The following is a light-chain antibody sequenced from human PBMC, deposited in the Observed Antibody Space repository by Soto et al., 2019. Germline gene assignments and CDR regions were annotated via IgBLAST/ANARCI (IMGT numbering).Light chain of an antibody. J-gene: IGLJ3*02. CDR3: CSYAGSYTSL. CDR1: SSDIGGYDS. CDR2: DVS. Sequence: QSALTQSPSASGSPGQSVTISCTGTSSDIGGYDSVSWYQQHPGKAPKVMIYDVSKRPSGVPHRFSGSKSGNTASLTISGLQAEDEADYYCCSYAGSYTSLFGGGTKLTVL. V-gene: IGLV2-11*01.